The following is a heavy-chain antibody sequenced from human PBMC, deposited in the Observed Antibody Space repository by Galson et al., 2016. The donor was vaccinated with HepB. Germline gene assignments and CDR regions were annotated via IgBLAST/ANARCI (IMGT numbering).Heavy chain of an antibody. J-gene: IGHJ6*02. V-gene: IGHV3-13*04. CDR1: GFSFSTYD. CDR3: ARIFYDRLTRDYYGMDV. Sequence: SLRLSCAGSGFSFSTYDMHWVRQATGKGLEWVSAIGSDGGTYYSGSGKGRFTISRDNAKNSLYLQMDSLRDGDTAVYYCARIFYDRLTRDYYGMDVWGQGTTVTVSS. CDR2: IGSDGGT. D-gene: IGHD3-9*01.